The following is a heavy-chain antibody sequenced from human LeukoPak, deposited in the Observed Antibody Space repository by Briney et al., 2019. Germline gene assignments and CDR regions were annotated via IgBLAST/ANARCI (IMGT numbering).Heavy chain of an antibody. CDR2: IKQDGSEK. J-gene: IGHJ5*02. CDR1: GFTFSSYW. D-gene: IGHD4-17*01. V-gene: IGHV3-7*01. Sequence: PGGSLRLSCAASGFTFSSYWMSWVRQAPGKGLEWVANIKQDGSEKYYVDPVKGRFTISRDNAKNSLYLQMNSLRAEDTAVYYCAREITVTTGWFDPWGQGTLVTVSS. CDR3: AREITVTTGWFDP.